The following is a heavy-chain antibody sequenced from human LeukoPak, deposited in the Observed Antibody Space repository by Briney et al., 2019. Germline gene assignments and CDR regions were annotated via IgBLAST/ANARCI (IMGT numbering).Heavy chain of an antibody. J-gene: IGHJ4*02. Sequence: SETLSLTCTVSGGSISSSSYYWDWIRQPPGKGLEWIGSIYYSGSTYYNPSLKSRVTISVDTSKNQFSLKLSSVTAADTAVYYCARLVYSSGWDPWWFDYWGQGTLVTVSS. CDR3: ARLVYSSGWDPWWFDY. CDR1: GGSISSSSYY. V-gene: IGHV4-39*01. D-gene: IGHD6-19*01. CDR2: IYYSGST.